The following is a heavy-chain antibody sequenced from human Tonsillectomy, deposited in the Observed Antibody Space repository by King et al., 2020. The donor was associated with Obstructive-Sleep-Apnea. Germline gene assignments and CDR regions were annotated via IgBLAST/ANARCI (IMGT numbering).Heavy chain of an antibody. CDR1: GYTFNAYG. Sequence: QLVQSGAEVRKPGASVKVSCKASGYTFNAYGFSWVRQAPGQGLEWMGWISASNGKTNHAQKFQGRVTMTTDTSTTTAYMELRSLRSDDTAVYYCARDGSYSSSWYGSAFDFWGQGTVVTVSS. J-gene: IGHJ3*01. V-gene: IGHV1-18*01. CDR2: ISASNGKT. CDR3: ARDGSYSSSWYGSAFDF. D-gene: IGHD6-13*01.